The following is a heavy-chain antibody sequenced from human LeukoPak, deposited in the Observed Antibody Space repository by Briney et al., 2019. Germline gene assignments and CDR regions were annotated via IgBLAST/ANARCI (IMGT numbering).Heavy chain of an antibody. CDR3: ARDLDY. J-gene: IGHJ4*02. CDR1: GFTFSSYW. Sequence: GGSLRLSCAASGFTFSSYWMHWVRQAPGKGLVWVSRISSDGSSTSYADSVKGRFTISRDNAENTLYLQMNSLRAEDTAVYYCARDLDYWGQGTLVSVSS. CDR2: ISSDGSST. V-gene: IGHV3-74*01.